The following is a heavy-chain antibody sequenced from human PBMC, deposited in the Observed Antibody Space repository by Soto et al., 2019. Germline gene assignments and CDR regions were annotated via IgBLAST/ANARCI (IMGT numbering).Heavy chain of an antibody. J-gene: IGHJ4*02. CDR3: ARGLSYGSGSYRDKTTQKKYYFDY. Sequence: SETLSLTCAVSGGSISSGGYSWSWIRQPPGKGLEWIGYIYHSGSTYYNPSLKSRVTISVDRSKNQFSLKLSSVTAADTAVYYCARGLSYGSGSYRDKTTQKKYYFDYWGQGTLVTVSS. CDR1: GGSISSGGYS. V-gene: IGHV4-30-2*01. D-gene: IGHD3-10*01. CDR2: IYHSGST.